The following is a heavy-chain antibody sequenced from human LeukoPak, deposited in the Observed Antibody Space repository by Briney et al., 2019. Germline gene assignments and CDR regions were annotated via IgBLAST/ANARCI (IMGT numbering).Heavy chain of an antibody. Sequence: SETLSLTCAVYGGSFSAYYWSWIRQPPGKGLEWIGEINHSGSTNYNPSLKSRVTISVDTSKNQFSLKLSSVTAADTAVYYCARGKVPTTPLYGMDVWGQGTTVTVSS. CDR2: INHSGST. D-gene: IGHD4/OR15-4a*01. CDR3: ARGKVPTTPLYGMDV. V-gene: IGHV4-34*01. CDR1: GGSFSAYY. J-gene: IGHJ6*02.